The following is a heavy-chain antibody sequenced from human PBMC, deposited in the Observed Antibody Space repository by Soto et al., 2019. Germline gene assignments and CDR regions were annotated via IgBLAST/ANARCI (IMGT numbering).Heavy chain of an antibody. V-gene: IGHV3-30*18. Sequence: QVQLVESGGGVVQPGRSLRLSCAASGFTFNNCGMHWVRQAPGKGLEWVAHILYDGGKNYYADSVKGRFTISRDNSKNTLYLHMNSLTAEDTAVYFCAKSRDGYNFYFYYGMDVWGQGTAVTVSS. J-gene: IGHJ6*02. D-gene: IGHD5-12*01. CDR2: ILYDGGKN. CDR1: GFTFNNCG. CDR3: AKSRDGYNFYFYYGMDV.